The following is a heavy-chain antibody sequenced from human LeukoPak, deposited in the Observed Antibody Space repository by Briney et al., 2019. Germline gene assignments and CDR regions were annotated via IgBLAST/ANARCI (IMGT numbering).Heavy chain of an antibody. CDR1: GGSISSYY. Sequence: PSETLSLTCTVSGGSISSYYWSWIRQPAGTALEWIGRIYTSGTITYNPSLKSRVTISVDTSKNQFSLKLSSVTAADTAVYYCASGPNGWFDPWGQGTLVTVSS. D-gene: IGHD4/OR15-4a*01. CDR3: ASGPNGWFDP. J-gene: IGHJ5*02. CDR2: IYTSGTI. V-gene: IGHV4-4*07.